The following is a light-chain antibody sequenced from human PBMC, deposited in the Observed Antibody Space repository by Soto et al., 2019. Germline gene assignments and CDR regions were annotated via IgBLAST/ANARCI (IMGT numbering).Light chain of an antibody. CDR3: EAWDDSLNGWV. Sequence: QSVLTQPPSVSEAPRQRVTISCSGSRSNVGDNAVNWYQQFPGKAPKLLIYYDDLLTSGVSDRFSGSKSGISASLAISGLQSEDEGDYYCEAWDDSLNGWVFGGGTQLTVL. CDR1: RSNVGDNA. CDR2: YDD. V-gene: IGLV1-36*01. J-gene: IGLJ3*02.